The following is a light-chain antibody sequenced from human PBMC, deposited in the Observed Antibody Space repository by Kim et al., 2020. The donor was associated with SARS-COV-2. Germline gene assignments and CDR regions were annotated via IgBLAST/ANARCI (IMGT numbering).Light chain of an antibody. J-gene: IGKJ5*01. CDR3: QQYNDWPPIT. Sequence: SPGERATLTCRASQGVSSNLAWYQQKPGQPPRLLISGASTRATGIPARFSGRGSGTEFTLTISSLQSEDFAVYYCQQYNDWPPITFGQGTRLEIK. V-gene: IGKV3-15*01. CDR1: QGVSSN. CDR2: GAS.